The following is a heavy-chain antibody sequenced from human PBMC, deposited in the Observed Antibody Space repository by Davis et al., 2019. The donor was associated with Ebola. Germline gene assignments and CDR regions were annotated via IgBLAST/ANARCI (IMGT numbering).Heavy chain of an antibody. Sequence: PGGSLRVSCAASGFTFSSYAMSWVRQAPGKGLEWVSAISGSGGSTYYADSVKGRFTISRDNSKNTLYLQMNSLRAEDTAVYYCAKMGRYCSGGSCYGDYYYYYGMDIWGKGTTVTVSS. CDR1: GFTFSSYA. J-gene: IGHJ6*04. CDR3: AKMGRYCSGGSCYGDYYYYYGMDI. D-gene: IGHD2-15*01. CDR2: ISGSGGST. V-gene: IGHV3-23*01.